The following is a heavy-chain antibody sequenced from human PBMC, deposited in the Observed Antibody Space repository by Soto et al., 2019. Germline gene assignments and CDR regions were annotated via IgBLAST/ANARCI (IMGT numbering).Heavy chain of an antibody. CDR2: VYATGTT. V-gene: IGHV4-4*07. J-gene: IGHJ5*02. CDR3: VRDGSKSLRDWFDP. CDR1: GGSISKFY. Sequence: SETLSLTCNVSGGSISKFYWAWIRKTAGNGLEWMGRVYATGTTDYNPSLRSRVAMSVDISKKTFSLRLRSVTGADSGVYYCVRDGSKSLRDWFDPWGQGILVTAPQ.